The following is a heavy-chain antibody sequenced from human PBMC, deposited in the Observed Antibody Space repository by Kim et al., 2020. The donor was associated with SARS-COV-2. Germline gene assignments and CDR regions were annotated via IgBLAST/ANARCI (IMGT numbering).Heavy chain of an antibody. CDR3: ARDGSYDFWSGFFDY. J-gene: IGHJ4*02. V-gene: IGHV4-4*07. D-gene: IGHD3-3*01. Sequence: PSLTSRVTMSVDTSKNQFSLKLSSVTAADTAVYYCARDGSYDFWSGFFDYWGQGTLVTVSS.